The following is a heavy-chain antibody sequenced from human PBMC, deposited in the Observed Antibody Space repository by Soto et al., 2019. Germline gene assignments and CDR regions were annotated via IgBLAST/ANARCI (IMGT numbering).Heavy chain of an antibody. D-gene: IGHD3-3*01. CDR3: ARENTIFGVVSLYFDY. J-gene: IGHJ4*02. V-gene: IGHV4-30-4*01. CDR2: IYFSGST. Sequence: QVQLQESGPGLVEPSQTLSLTCTVSGGSIGSGDYSWNWIRRPPGKGLEWIGHIYFSGSTYYNPSLNSRVSMSIDTSKHQFSLKLTSVTAADTAVYYCARENTIFGVVSLYFDYWGRGSLVTVS. CDR1: GGSIGSGDYS.